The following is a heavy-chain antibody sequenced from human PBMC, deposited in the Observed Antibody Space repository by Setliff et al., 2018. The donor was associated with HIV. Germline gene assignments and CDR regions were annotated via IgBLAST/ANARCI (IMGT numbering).Heavy chain of an antibody. Sequence: GASVKVSCKASGDTFSSYAISWVRQAPGQGLEWMGWISAYNGNTNYAQKLQGRVTMTTDTSTSTAYMELRSLRSDDTAVYYCARDPLGYCSGGSCYSSPLSFDYWGQGTLVTVSS. J-gene: IGHJ4*02. D-gene: IGHD2-15*01. CDR3: ARDPLGYCSGGSCYSSPLSFDY. CDR2: ISAYNGNT. V-gene: IGHV1-18*01. CDR1: GDTFSSYA.